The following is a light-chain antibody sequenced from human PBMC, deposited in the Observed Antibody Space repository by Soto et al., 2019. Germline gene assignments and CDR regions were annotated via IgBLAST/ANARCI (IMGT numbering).Light chain of an antibody. CDR3: SSFAGSNTV. V-gene: IGLV2-8*01. Sequence: QSVLTQPPSASGSPGQSVAISCTGTSSDVGGYNYVFWYQHHPGKGPKLIIYEVSKRPSGVPDRFSGSKSGNTASLTVSGLLAEDEGDYYCSSFAGSNTVFGGGTKLTVL. J-gene: IGLJ2*01. CDR1: SSDVGGYNY. CDR2: EVS.